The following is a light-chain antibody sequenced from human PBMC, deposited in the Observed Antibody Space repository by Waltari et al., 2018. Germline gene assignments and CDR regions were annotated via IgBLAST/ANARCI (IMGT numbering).Light chain of an antibody. CDR1: QSVVWNSNKNNY. Sequence: IVMTQSPDSLAVPLGERATINCWSSQSVVWNSNKNNYLAWYQHKPGQPPKLLFYWASTREYGVPDRFSGSGSGTDFTLTINNLQAEDVAVYYCQLYYSFPLTFGGGTKVEIK. J-gene: IGKJ4*01. CDR3: QLYYSFPLT. CDR2: WAS. V-gene: IGKV4-1*01.